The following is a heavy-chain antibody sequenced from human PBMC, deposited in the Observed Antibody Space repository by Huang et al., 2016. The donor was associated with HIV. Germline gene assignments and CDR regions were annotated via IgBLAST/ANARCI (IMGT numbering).Heavy chain of an antibody. Sequence: QVQLAESGGGLVQPGRSLRLSCAALGFTFTNYARHWVRQARGKGVEWVAFLSYDGINKFYADSVKGRFTISRDNSKSTLYLLMNSLRVDDTALYYCARSAVPGDGDWFDPWGQGTLVTVSS. CDR1: GFTFTNYA. J-gene: IGHJ5*02. CDR2: LSYDGINK. CDR3: ARSAVPGDGDWFDP. V-gene: IGHV3-30*04. D-gene: IGHD6-19*01.